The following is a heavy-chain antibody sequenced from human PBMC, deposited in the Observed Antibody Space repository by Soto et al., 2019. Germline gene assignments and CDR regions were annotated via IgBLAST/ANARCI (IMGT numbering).Heavy chain of an antibody. V-gene: IGHV3-21*01. CDR1: GVTFSSYS. Sequence: GGSLRLSCAASGVTFSSYSMNWVRQAPGKGLEWVSSISSSSSYIYYADSVKGRFTISRDNAKNSLYLQMNSLRAEDTAVYYCARGRRLRLGELSLSSWFDPWGQGTLVTVSS. D-gene: IGHD3-16*02. J-gene: IGHJ5*02. CDR3: ARGRRLRLGELSLSSWFDP. CDR2: ISSSSSYI.